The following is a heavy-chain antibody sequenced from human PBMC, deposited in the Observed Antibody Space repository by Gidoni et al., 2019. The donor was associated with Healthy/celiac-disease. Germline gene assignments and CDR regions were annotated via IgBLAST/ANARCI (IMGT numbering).Heavy chain of an antibody. D-gene: IGHD4-17*01. Sequence: QVQLVESGAGVVQPGRSLRLSCAASGFALRSYAMHWVRQAPGKGLEWVAVISYDGSNKYYADSVKGRFTISRDNSKNTLYLQMNSLRAEDTAVYYCARDFHAVTTSDSGYWGQGTLVTVSS. V-gene: IGHV3-30-3*01. CDR2: ISYDGSNK. J-gene: IGHJ4*02. CDR3: ARDFHAVTTSDSGY. CDR1: GFALRSYA.